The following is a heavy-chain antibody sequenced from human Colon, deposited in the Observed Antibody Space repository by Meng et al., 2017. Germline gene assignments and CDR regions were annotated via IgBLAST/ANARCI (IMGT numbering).Heavy chain of an antibody. CDR1: GYTFTGYY. V-gene: IGHV1-2*06. CDR3: ARGVPHIAVAGRGDY. CDR2: INPNSGGT. Sequence: QVQLVKCGAEVKKPGASGKASCKASGYTFTGYYMHWVRQAPGQGLEWMGRINPNSGGTNYAQKFQGRVTMTRDTSISTAYMELSRLRSDDTAVYYCARGVPHIAVAGRGDYWGQGTLVTVSS. J-gene: IGHJ4*02. D-gene: IGHD6-19*01.